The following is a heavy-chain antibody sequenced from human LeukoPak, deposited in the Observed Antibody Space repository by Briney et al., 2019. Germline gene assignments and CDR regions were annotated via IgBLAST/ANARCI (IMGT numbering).Heavy chain of an antibody. Sequence: GGSLRLSCAASAFTFSSYAMSWVRQAPGKGLEWVSAISGSGGSTYYADSVKGRFTISRDNSKNTLYLQMNSRRAEDTAVYYCEKDRQLGNYLGQFDYWGKGTLVTVSS. CDR1: AFTFSSYA. V-gene: IGHV3-23*01. D-gene: IGHD4-11*01. J-gene: IGHJ4*02. CDR3: EKDRQLGNYLGQFDY. CDR2: ISGSGGST.